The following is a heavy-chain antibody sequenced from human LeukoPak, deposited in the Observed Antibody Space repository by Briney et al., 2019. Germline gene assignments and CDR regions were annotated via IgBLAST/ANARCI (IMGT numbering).Heavy chain of an antibody. CDR1: GFTFSSYS. V-gene: IGHV3-21*01. CDR2: ISSSSSYI. J-gene: IGHJ4*02. CDR3: ARGRAVAGGRL. D-gene: IGHD6-19*01. Sequence: AGGSLRLSCAASGFTFSSYSMNWVHQAPGKGLEWVSSISSSSSYIYYADSVKGRFTISRDNAKNSLYLQMTSLRAEDTAVYYCARGRAVAGGRLWGQGTLVTVSS.